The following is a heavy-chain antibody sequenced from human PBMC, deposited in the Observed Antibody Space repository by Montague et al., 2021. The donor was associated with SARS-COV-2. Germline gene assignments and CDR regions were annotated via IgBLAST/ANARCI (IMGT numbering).Heavy chain of an antibody. CDR2: IYTSGTT. CDR3: ARAHSGSWAHLDN. Sequence: TLSLTCTVSGGSISSGSYYWSWIRQPAGKGLEWIGRIYTSGTTDYSFSLKSRVTISVDTSKNQFSLKLTSVTAADTAVYYCARAHSGSWAHLDNWGQGNLSPSPQ. D-gene: IGHD5-12*01. V-gene: IGHV4-61*02. CDR1: GGSISSGSYY. J-gene: IGHJ4*02.